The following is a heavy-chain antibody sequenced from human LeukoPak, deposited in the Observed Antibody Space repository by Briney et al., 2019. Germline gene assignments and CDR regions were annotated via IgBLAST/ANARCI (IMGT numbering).Heavy chain of an antibody. J-gene: IGHJ5*02. D-gene: IGHD6-19*01. CDR3: ARGDTSGWPGYNWFDP. Sequence: SETLSLTCTVSGGSISSGSYYWSWIRQPAGKGLEWIGRIYTSGSTYYNPSLKSRVTISVDTSKNQFSLKLSSVTAADTAVYYCARGDTSGWPGYNWFDPWGQGTLVTVSS. CDR2: IYTSGST. CDR1: GGSISSGSYY. V-gene: IGHV4-61*02.